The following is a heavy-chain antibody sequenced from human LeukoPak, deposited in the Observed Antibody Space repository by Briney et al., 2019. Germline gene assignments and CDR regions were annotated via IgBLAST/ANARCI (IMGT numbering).Heavy chain of an antibody. J-gene: IGHJ4*02. CDR1: GFTFSSYA. CDR2: ISYDGSNK. CDR3: ARDGQGEAARPRGGYYFDY. Sequence: PGRSLRLSCAASGFTFSSYAMHWVRQAPGKGLEWVAVISYDGSNKYYADSVKGRFTISRDNSKNTLYLQMNSLRAKDTAVYYCARDGQGEAARPRGGYYFDYWGQGTLVTVSS. D-gene: IGHD6-6*01. V-gene: IGHV3-30-3*01.